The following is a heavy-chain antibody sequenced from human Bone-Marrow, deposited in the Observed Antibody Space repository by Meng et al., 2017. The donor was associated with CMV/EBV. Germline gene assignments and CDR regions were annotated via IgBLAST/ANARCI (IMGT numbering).Heavy chain of an antibody. D-gene: IGHD1-20*01. CDR1: GYSFTGYY. V-gene: IGHV1-2*02. Sequence: ASVKVSCKASGYSFTGYYMHWVRQAPGQGLEWMGWVNPNSGGTNYAQKFQGRVTMTRDTPISTAYVELSRLRSDDTAVYYCATFYNWNYHHGMDVWGQGTTVTVSS. CDR2: VNPNSGGT. CDR3: ATFYNWNYHHGMDV. J-gene: IGHJ6*02.